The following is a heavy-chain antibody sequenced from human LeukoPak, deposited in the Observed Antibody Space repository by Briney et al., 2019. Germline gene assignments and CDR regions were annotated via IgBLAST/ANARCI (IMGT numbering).Heavy chain of an antibody. CDR3: ASLGATTLSYYGMDV. V-gene: IGHV1-2*02. CDR1: GYTFTDYY. CDR2: VNPNDGAT. Sequence: GALVKVSCKASGYTFTDYYIHWVRQAPGRGLQWMGWVNPNDGATNYAQNFQGRVTLTRDPSITTLYMELTRLRSDDTAVIYCASLGATTLSYYGMDVWGQGTTVTVSS. J-gene: IGHJ6*02. D-gene: IGHD1-26*01.